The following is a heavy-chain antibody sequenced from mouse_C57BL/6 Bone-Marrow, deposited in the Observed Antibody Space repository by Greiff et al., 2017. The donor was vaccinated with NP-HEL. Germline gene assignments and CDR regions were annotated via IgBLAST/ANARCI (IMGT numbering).Heavy chain of an antibody. CDR2: INPSTGGT. Sequence: VQLKQSGPELVKPGASVKISCKASGYSFTGYYMNWVKQSPEKSLEWIGEINPSTGGTTYNQKFKAKATLTVDKSSSTAYMQLKSLTSEDSAVYYCASLIGYFDYWGQGTTLTVSS. J-gene: IGHJ2*01. V-gene: IGHV1-42*01. CDR1: GYSFTGYY. CDR3: ASLIGYFDY.